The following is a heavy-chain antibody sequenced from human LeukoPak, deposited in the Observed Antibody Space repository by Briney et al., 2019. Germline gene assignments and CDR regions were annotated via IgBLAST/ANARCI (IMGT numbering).Heavy chain of an antibody. V-gene: IGHV4-39*01. Sequence: SETLSLTCTVSGGSLSSSSYYWGWIRQPPGKGLEWVGTIYYSGSTYYNPSLKSRVTISVDTSKNQFSLKLSSVTAADTAVYYCARHRYGYYDALDIWGQGTMVTVSS. CDR1: GGSLSSSSYY. J-gene: IGHJ3*02. D-gene: IGHD4-17*01. CDR2: IYYSGST. CDR3: ARHRYGYYDALDI.